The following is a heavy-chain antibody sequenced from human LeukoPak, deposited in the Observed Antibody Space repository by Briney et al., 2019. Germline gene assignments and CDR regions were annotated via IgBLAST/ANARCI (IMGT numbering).Heavy chain of an antibody. Sequence: GESLKISCKGSGYSFTSYWIGWVRQMPGKGLEWMGIIYPGDSDTRYSPSFQGQVTISADKSISTAYLQWSSLKASDTAMYYCAVTYYYDSSGYYYAHDAFDIWGQGTMVTVSS. CDR1: GYSFTSYW. V-gene: IGHV5-51*01. D-gene: IGHD3-22*01. CDR2: IYPGDSDT. CDR3: AVTYYYDSSGYYYAHDAFDI. J-gene: IGHJ3*02.